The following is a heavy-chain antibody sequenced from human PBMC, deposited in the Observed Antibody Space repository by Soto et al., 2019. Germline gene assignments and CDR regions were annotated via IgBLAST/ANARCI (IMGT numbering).Heavy chain of an antibody. Sequence: PGESLKISCKGPGYSFAGYWITWVRQKPGKGLEWMGRIDPSDSQTYYSPSFRGHVTISATKSITTAFLQWSSLRASDTAMYYCARQIYDSDTGPNFQYYFDSWGQGTPVTVSS. CDR1: GYSFAGYW. CDR2: IDPSDSQT. D-gene: IGHD3-22*01. V-gene: IGHV5-10-1*01. J-gene: IGHJ4*02. CDR3: ARQIYDSDTGPNFQYYFDS.